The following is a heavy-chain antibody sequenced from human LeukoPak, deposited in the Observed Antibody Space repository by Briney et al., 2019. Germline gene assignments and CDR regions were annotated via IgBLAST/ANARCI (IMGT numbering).Heavy chain of an antibody. J-gene: IGHJ4*02. V-gene: IGHV3-73*01. D-gene: IGHD6-6*01. CDR3: STGSSSSGGY. CDR2: IRSKANSYAT. CDR1: GFTFSGSA. Sequence: GGSLKLSCAASGFTFSGSAMHWVRQASGKGLEWVSRIRSKANSYATAYAASVKGRFTISRDDSKNTAYLQMNSLKTEDTAVYYCSTGSSSSGGYWGQGTLVTVSS.